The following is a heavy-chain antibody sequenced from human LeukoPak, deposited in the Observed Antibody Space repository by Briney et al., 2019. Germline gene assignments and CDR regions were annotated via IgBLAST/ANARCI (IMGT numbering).Heavy chain of an antibody. V-gene: IGHV3-23*01. CDR1: GFTFSSYA. CDR3: ARAENGYSSSWSYNYYYYMDV. Sequence: PGGSLRLSCAASGFTFSSYAMSWVRQAPGKGLEWVSAISGGGGSTYYADSVKGRFTISRDNAKNSLYLQMNSLRAEDTAVYYCARAENGYSSSWSYNYYYYMDVWGKGTTVTVSS. D-gene: IGHD6-13*01. J-gene: IGHJ6*03. CDR2: ISGGGGST.